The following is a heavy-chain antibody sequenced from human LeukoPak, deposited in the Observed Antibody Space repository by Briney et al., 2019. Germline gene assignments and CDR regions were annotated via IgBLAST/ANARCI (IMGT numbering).Heavy chain of an antibody. Sequence: ASVKVSCKASGCTFSSYGISWVRQAPGQGLEWMGWISGYNDNTKYYAQKLQGRVTMTTDTSTSTAYMELRSLRSDDTAVYYCATDLLLGVVAAIPRTGYWGQGTLVTVSS. D-gene: IGHD2-15*01. CDR3: ATDLLLGVVAAIPRTGY. V-gene: IGHV1-18*01. CDR2: ISGYNDNT. J-gene: IGHJ4*02. CDR1: GCTFSSYG.